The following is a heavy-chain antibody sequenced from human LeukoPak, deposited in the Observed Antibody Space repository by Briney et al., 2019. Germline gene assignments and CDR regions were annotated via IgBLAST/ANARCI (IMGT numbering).Heavy chain of an antibody. J-gene: IGHJ5*02. CDR1: ADCVSTNIAA. D-gene: IGHD2-15*01. Sequence: SQTLSLTCAISADCVSTNIAAWRWIRQSPSRGLEWLGRTYYRSKWYNDYAESVKSRITITPDTSKNQFSLQLNSVTPHATAVYFCARSHGGSSNWFDPWGQGTLVTVSS. CDR3: ARSHGGSSNWFDP. V-gene: IGHV6-1*01. CDR2: TYYRSKWYN.